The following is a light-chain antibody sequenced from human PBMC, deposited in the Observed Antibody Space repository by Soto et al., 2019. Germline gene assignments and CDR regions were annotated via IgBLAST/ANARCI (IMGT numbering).Light chain of an antibody. CDR3: QQYNNWPLT. V-gene: IGKV3-15*01. J-gene: IGKJ4*01. Sequence: EIVLTHSPGTLSLSPGERATLSCRASQIVSSNYLAWYQQKPGQAPRLLIYGASTRATGIPARFSGSGSGTEFTLTISSLQSEDFAVYYCQQYNNWPLTFGGGTKV. CDR2: GAS. CDR1: QIVSSN.